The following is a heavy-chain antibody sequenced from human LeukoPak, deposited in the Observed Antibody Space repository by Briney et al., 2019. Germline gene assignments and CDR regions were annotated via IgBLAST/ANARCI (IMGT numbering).Heavy chain of an antibody. CDR2: IRYDGSNK. CDR1: GFTFSSYG. Sequence: PGGSLRLSCAASGFTFSSYGMHWVRQAPGKGLEWVAFIRYDGSNKYYADSVKGRFTISRDNSKNTLYLQMNSLRAEDTAVYYCAKDLLDSVLYQLLYVDYWGQGTLVTVSS. J-gene: IGHJ4*02. D-gene: IGHD2-2*01. V-gene: IGHV3-30*02. CDR3: AKDLLDSVLYQLLYVDY.